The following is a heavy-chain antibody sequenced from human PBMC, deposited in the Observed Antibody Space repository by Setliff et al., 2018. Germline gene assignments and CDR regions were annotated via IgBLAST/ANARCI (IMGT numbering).Heavy chain of an antibody. CDR1: GDSISSGTYY. CDR3: ARMAVRVASRPSSPLDYYYYMDL. D-gene: IGHD6-6*01. CDR2: RYYSGHT. V-gene: IGHV4-39*01. Sequence: SETLSLTCTVSGDSISSGTYYWGWIRQPPGKGLEWIGSRYYSGHTYYNPSLKSRVTISVDTSKNQFSLRLSSLTAADTAVYYCARMAVRVASRPSSPLDYYYYMDLWGKGATVTVSS. J-gene: IGHJ6*03.